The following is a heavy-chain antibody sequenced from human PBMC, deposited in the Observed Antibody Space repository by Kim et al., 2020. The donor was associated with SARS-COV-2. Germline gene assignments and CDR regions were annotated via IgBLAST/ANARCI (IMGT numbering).Heavy chain of an antibody. D-gene: IGHD1-26*01. Sequence: TYSNPSLKSRVTISVDTSKNQFSLKLSSVTAADTAVYYCAVIVGALPHDYWGQGTLVTVSS. V-gene: IGHV4-39*01. CDR2: T. CDR3: AVIVGALPHDY. J-gene: IGHJ4*02.